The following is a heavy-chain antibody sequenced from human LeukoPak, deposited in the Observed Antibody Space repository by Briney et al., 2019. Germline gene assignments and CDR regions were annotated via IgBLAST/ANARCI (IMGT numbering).Heavy chain of an antibody. CDR2: IWYDGSDK. Sequence: HPGGSLRLSCAASGFTFSSYGMHWVRQAPGKGLEWVAVIWYDGSDKYYADSVKGRFTISRDNARNTLYLQMNSLRADDTAVYYCARVYVGTDTVDFDYWGQGTLVTVSS. J-gene: IGHJ4*02. CDR1: GFTFSSYG. D-gene: IGHD5-18*01. V-gene: IGHV3-33*01. CDR3: ARVYVGTDTVDFDY.